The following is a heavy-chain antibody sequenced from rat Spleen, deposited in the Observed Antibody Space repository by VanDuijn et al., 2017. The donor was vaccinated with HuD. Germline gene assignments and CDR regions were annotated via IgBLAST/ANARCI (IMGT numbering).Heavy chain of an antibody. J-gene: IGHJ3*01. CDR2: ISYEGSGT. CDR1: GFTFSDYY. CDR3: ASFSGGPFAY. D-gene: IGHD4-3*01. Sequence: EVQLVESDGGLVQPGRSLELSCTASGFTFSDYYMAWVRQAPTKGLEWVASISYEGSGTYYGDSVKGRFTVSRENAKSTLYLQMNSLRSEDTATYYCASFSGGPFAYWGQGTLVTVSS. V-gene: IGHV5-22*01.